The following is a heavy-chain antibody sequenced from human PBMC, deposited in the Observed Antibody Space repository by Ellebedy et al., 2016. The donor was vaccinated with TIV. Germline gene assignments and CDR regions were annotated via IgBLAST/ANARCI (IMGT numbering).Heavy chain of an antibody. Sequence: GESLKISCAASGFTFSSYGMHWVRQAPGKGLEWVAFIRYDGSNKYYADSVKGRFTISRDNAKNTLYLQMNSLRAEDTAVYYCTRDKVVVVAATQDYYYYGMDVWGQGTTVTVSS. D-gene: IGHD2-15*01. CDR3: TRDKVVVVAATQDYYYYGMDV. V-gene: IGHV3-30*02. J-gene: IGHJ6*02. CDR1: GFTFSSYG. CDR2: IRYDGSNK.